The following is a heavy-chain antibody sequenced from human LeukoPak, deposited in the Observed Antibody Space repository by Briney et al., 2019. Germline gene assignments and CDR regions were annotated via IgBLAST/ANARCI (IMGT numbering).Heavy chain of an antibody. Sequence: QAGGSLRLSCAASGFIFSNYALMWLRQSPGKGLEWVSATRGSGGGTFYADSVKGRFTISRDNSKNTLYLQMNGLRAEDTAVYYCARDPNGDYIGAFDMWGRGTLVTVSS. CDR3: ARDPNGDYIGAFDM. CDR1: GFIFSNYA. D-gene: IGHD4-17*01. J-gene: IGHJ3*02. CDR2: TRGSGGGT. V-gene: IGHV3-23*01.